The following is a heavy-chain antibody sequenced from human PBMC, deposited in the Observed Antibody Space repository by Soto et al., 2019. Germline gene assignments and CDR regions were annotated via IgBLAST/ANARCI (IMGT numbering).Heavy chain of an antibody. V-gene: IGHV1-3*01. J-gene: IGHJ6*02. CDR2: INGGTGQT. Sequence: QVQVVQSGAEVKKPGASGKVSCKASGYTCSTYAMHWVRQAPGQSLEWMGWINGGTGQTRYSQRFQDRVTITRDTSASTAYMELTSLTSEDTAVYYCARGKGMEENYYYYGMDIWGQGTPVTVSS. CDR1: GYTCSTYA. CDR3: ARGKGMEENYYYYGMDI. D-gene: IGHD1-1*01.